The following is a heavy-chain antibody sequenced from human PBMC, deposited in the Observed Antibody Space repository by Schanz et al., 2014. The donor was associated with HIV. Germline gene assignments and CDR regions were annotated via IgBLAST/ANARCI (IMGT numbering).Heavy chain of an antibody. D-gene: IGHD2-2*03. J-gene: IGHJ4*02. CDR3: ARPTANGYYLDQ. CDR1: GGSFSFYY. V-gene: IGHV4-4*07. CDR2: IYSGGTT. Sequence: QVPLQESGPGLVKPSETLSLSCTVSGGSFSFYYWSWVRQPPGKGLEWIGRIYSGGTTNYNPSLKSRAPLPLDPSKKQLPRERRSSPAADPAVYFCARPTANGYYLDQWGQGTLVIVSS.